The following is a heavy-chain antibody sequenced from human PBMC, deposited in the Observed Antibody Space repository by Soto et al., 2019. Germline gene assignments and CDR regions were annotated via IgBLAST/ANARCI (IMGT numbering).Heavy chain of an antibody. CDR2: ISSRSYTI. Sequence: EVQLVESGGGLVQPGGSLRLSCAASGFSFSTYSMNWVRQAPGKGLEWVSYISSRSYTIYYIDSVKGRFTISRDNDKSSLYLQMNSLIDEDTAVDYCARGGSSSDNGMDVWGQGTTVTVSS. V-gene: IGHV3-48*02. J-gene: IGHJ6*02. D-gene: IGHD6-6*01. CDR3: ARGGSSSDNGMDV. CDR1: GFSFSTYS.